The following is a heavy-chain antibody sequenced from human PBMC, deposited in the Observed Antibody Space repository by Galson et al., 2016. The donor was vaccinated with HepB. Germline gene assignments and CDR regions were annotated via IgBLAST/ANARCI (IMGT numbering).Heavy chain of an antibody. Sequence: SLRLSCAASGFTFSSYAMSWVRQAPGKGLEWVSVISGSGGSTYYADSVKGRFTISRDNSKNTPCLKMNSLRAEDTALYYCAKDLGSYYGSGSYRDYYYGMEVWGQGTTVTVSS. CDR1: GFTFSSYA. V-gene: IGHV3-23*01. J-gene: IGHJ6*02. CDR3: AKDLGSYYGSGSYRDYYYGMEV. CDR2: ISGSGGST. D-gene: IGHD3-10*01.